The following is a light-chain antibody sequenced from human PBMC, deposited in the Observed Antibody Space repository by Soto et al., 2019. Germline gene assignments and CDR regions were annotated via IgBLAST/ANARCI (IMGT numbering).Light chain of an antibody. CDR3: QQLNSYPRT. CDR1: QGISSY. Sequence: DIQLTQSPSFLSASVGDRGTITCRASQGISSYLAWYQQKPGKAPKLLIYAASTLQSGVPSRFSGSGSVTEFTLTISSLQPEDFATYYCQQLNSYPRTFGQGTKVDIK. CDR2: AAS. J-gene: IGKJ1*01. V-gene: IGKV1-9*01.